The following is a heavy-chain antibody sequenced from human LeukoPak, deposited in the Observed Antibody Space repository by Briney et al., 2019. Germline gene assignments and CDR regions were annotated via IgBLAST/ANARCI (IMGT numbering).Heavy chain of an antibody. CDR3: ARDLEYYYDSSGYLGLG. J-gene: IGHJ4*02. Sequence: PSETLSLTCTVSGGSISTSNYYWGWIRQPPGKGLEWIGSIYYSGSTYYNPSLKSQVTISVDTSKNQFSLKLSSVTAADTAVYYCARDLEYYYDSSGYLGLGWGQGTLVTVSS. CDR1: GGSISTSNYY. D-gene: IGHD3-22*01. CDR2: IYYSGST. V-gene: IGHV4-39*07.